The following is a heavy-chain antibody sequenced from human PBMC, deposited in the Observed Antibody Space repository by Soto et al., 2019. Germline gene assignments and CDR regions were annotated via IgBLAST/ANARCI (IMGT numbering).Heavy chain of an antibody. CDR1: GYSFTSYW. CDR2: IYPGDSDT. V-gene: IGHV5-51*01. J-gene: IGHJ4*02. Sequence: GESLKISCKGSGYSFTSYWIGWVRQMPGKGLEWMGIIYPGDSDTRYSPSFQGQVTISADKSISTAYLQWSSLKASDTAMYYCASAYYDFWGGYYSDYWGQGTLVTVSS. CDR3: ASAYYDFWGGYYSDY. D-gene: IGHD3-3*01.